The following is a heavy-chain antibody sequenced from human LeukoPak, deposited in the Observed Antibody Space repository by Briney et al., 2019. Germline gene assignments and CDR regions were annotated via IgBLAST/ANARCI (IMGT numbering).Heavy chain of an antibody. CDR2: ISGSGVST. CDR3: AKDHMSSPVTYGYSFDS. J-gene: IGHJ4*02. V-gene: IGHV3-23*01. Sequence: GGSLRLSCAASGFTFNIYAMNWVRQAPGKGLEWVAAISGSGVSTRDADSVKGRFTISRDNSKNTLYLQMSSLRAKDTAVYYCAKDHMSSPVTYGYSFDSWGQGTLVTVSS. CDR1: GFTFNIYA. D-gene: IGHD5-18*01.